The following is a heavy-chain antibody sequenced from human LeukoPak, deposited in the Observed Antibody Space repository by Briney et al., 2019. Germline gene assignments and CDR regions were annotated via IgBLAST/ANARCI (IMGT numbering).Heavy chain of an antibody. CDR2: IWYDGSNK. J-gene: IGHJ6*02. CDR3: AREGYDIVVVVAARSGTFYGMDV. V-gene: IGHV3-33*01. Sequence: HPGGSLRLSCAASGFTFSSYGMHWVRQAPGKGPEWVAVIWYDGSNKYYADSVKGRFTISRDNSKNTLYLQMNSLRAEDTAVYYCAREGYDIVVVVAARSGTFYGMDVWGQGTTVTVSS. D-gene: IGHD2-15*01. CDR1: GFTFSSYG.